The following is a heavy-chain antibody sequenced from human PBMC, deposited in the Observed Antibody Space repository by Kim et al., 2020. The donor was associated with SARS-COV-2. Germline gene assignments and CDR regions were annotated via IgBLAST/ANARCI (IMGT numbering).Heavy chain of an antibody. V-gene: IGHV5-51*01. CDR3: ARHFGIAAAGRFGYYFYGMDV. Sequence: GESLKISCKGSGYSFTSYWIGWVRQMPGKGLEWMGIIYPGDSDTRYSPSFQGQVTISADKSISTAYLQWSNLKASDTAMYYCARHFGIAAAGRFGYYFYGMDVWGQGTTVTVSS. CDR1: GYSFTSYW. CDR2: IYPGDSDT. J-gene: IGHJ6*02. D-gene: IGHD6-13*01.